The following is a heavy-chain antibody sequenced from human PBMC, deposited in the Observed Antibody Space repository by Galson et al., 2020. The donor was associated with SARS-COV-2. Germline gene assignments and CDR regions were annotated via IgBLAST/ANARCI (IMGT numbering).Heavy chain of an antibody. CDR2: ITWNSGNI. CDR3: AKGPNSYSSAWYGSDY. CDR1: GFTFDDYA. Sequence: GGSLRLSCAASGFTFDDYAMHWVRQAPGKGLEWVSTITWNSGNIDYADSVKGRFTISRDNAKNSLYLQMNSLRTEDTAFYYCAKGPNSYSSAWYGSDYWGQVTLVTVAS. V-gene: IGHV3-9*01. D-gene: IGHD6-19*01. J-gene: IGHJ4*02.